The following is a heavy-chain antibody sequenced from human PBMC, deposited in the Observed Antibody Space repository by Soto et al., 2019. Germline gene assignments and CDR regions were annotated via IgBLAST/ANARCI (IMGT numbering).Heavy chain of an antibody. V-gene: IGHV1-46*01. CDR2: INPSGGST. CDR1: GYTFTSYY. CDR3: ARVTTIYYYGMDV. J-gene: IGHJ6*02. Sequence: QVQLVQSGAEVKKPGASVKVSCKASGYTFTSYYMHWVRQAPGQGLEWMGIINPSGGSTSYAQKFQRRVTMTRDTSTSTVYMELSSLRSEDTAVYYCARVTTIYYYGMDVWGQGTTVTVSS. D-gene: IGHD4-17*01.